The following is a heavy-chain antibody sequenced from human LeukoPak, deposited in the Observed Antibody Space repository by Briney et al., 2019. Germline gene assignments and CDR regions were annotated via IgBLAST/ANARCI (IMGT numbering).Heavy chain of an antibody. Sequence: SETLSLTCAVSGGSLSSSNWWSWVRQPPGKGLEWIGDISHSGSTNYNPSLKSRVTISVDTSKNQFSLKLSSVTAADTAVYYCARRTYDFWSGYYYYWYFDLWGRGTLVTVSS. V-gene: IGHV4-4*02. CDR3: ARRTYDFWSGYYYYWYFDL. CDR2: ISHSGST. D-gene: IGHD3-3*01. CDR1: GGSLSSSNW. J-gene: IGHJ2*01.